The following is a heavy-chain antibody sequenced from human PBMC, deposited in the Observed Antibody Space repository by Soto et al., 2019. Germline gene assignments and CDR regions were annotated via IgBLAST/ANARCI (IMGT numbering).Heavy chain of an antibody. CDR2: IYYRGST. V-gene: IGHV4-31*03. Sequence: QVQLQESGPGLVKPSQTLSLTCTVSGGSISSGGYYCSWIRQHPGKGLEWIGYIYYRGSTYYNPSRRSRVSISVDTSKNQFSLKLSSVTAADTAVYYCARATGYCSSTSCYNWFDPWGQGTLVTVSS. D-gene: IGHD2-2*01. CDR1: GGSISSGGYY. CDR3: ARATGYCSSTSCYNWFDP. J-gene: IGHJ5*02.